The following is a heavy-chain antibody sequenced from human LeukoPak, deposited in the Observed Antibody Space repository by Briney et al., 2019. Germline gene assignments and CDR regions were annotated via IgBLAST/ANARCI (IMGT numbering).Heavy chain of an antibody. J-gene: IGHJ4*02. CDR2: IYHSGST. CDR1: GGSISSNNW. V-gene: IGHV4-4*02. D-gene: IGHD3-22*01. CDR3: ARGITMIVNDY. Sequence: SETLSLTCAVFGGSISSNNWWSWVRQPPGKGLEWIGEIYHSGSTNYNPSLKSRVTISIDKSKNQFSLKLSSVTAADTAVYYCARGITMIVNDYWGQGTLVTVSS.